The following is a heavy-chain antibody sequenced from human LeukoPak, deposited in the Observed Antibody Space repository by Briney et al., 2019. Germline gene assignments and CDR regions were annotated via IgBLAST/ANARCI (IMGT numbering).Heavy chain of an antibody. CDR2: IKHDGSEK. CDR1: GFTFSNYW. J-gene: IGHJ4*02. CDR3: ARPWDY. Sequence: GGSLRLSCAASGFTFSNYWMSWVRQAPGKGLQGVANIKHDGSEKYYVDSVKGRFTISRDNAKNSLYLQMNSPRAEDTAVYYCARPWDYWGQGTLVTVSS. V-gene: IGHV3-7*05.